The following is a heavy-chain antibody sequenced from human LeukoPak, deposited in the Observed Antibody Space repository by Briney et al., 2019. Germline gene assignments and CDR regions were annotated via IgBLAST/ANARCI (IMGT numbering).Heavy chain of an antibody. V-gene: IGHV1-46*01. CDR1: GYTFTSYY. CDR3: ARGVHVRKYDSNENSFDP. Sequence: ASVKVSCKASGYTFTSYYIHWVRQAPGQGLEWMGLINPSGGRTNYAQRFQGRVTMTRDMSTTIVYMELSSLRSEDTAVYCCARGVHVRKYDSNENSFDPWGQGTLVTVSS. D-gene: IGHD3-22*01. J-gene: IGHJ5*02. CDR2: INPSGGRT.